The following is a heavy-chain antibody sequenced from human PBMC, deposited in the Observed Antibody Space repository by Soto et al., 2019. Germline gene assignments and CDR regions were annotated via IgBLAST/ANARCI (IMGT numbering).Heavy chain of an antibody. J-gene: IGHJ3*02. CDR2: ISWNSGSI. V-gene: IGHV3-9*01. CDR1: GFTFDDYV. D-gene: IGHD5-18*01. Sequence: EVQLVESGGGLVQPGRSLRLSCAASGFTFDDYVMHWVRQAPGKGLEWVSGISWNSGSIGYADSVKGRFTISRDNAKNSLYLQMNSLRAEDTALYYCAKDTAMVSDAFDIWGQGTMVTVSS. CDR3: AKDTAMVSDAFDI.